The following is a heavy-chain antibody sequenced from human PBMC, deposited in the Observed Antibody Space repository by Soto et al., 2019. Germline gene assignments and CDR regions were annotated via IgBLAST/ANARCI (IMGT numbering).Heavy chain of an antibody. CDR2: IYYSGST. V-gene: IGHV4-39*01. CDR3: AVRYFDWLYAFDY. J-gene: IGHJ4*02. D-gene: IGHD3-9*01. CDR1: GGSISSSSYY. Sequence: QLQLQESGPGLVKPSETLSLTCTVSGGSISSSSYYWGWIRQPPGKGLEWIGSIYYSGSTYYNPSLKSRVTISVDTSKNQFSLKLSSVTAADTAVYYCAVRYFDWLYAFDYWGQGTLVTVSS.